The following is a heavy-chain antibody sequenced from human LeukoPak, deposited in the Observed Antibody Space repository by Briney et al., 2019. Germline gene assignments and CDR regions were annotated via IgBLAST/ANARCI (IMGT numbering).Heavy chain of an antibody. V-gene: IGHV3-30-3*01. CDR3: ARDGSDCSSTSCYAPVGMDV. J-gene: IGHJ6*02. Sequence: GRSLRLSCAASGFTFSSYAMHWVRQAPGKGLGWVAVMSYGGTYKYYADSVKGRFTISRDNSKNTVYLQMNSLRGEDTAVYYCARDGSDCSSTSCYAPVGMDVWGQGTTVTVSS. D-gene: IGHD2-2*01. CDR1: GFTFSSYA. CDR2: MSYGGTYK.